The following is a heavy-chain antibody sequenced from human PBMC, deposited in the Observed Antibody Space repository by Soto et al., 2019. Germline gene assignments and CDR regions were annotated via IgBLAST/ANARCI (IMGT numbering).Heavy chain of an antibody. CDR2: IIPVFGRP. J-gene: IGHJ1*01. Sequence: ASVKVSCKASGGTFSSFGISWVRQAPGQGLEWMGGIIPVFGRPNYAQRFRGRLTITADESTNTSYMELIDLTFEDTAVYYCAREASGYDFWGQGTQVTVSS. CDR3: AREASGYDF. V-gene: IGHV1-69*13. CDR1: GGTFSSFG. D-gene: IGHD5-12*01.